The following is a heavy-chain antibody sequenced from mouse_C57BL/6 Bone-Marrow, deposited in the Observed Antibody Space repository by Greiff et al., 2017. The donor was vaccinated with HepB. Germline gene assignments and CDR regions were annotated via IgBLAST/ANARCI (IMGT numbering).Heavy chain of an antibody. Sequence: EVNVVESGGGLVKPGGSLKLSCAASGFTFSDYGMHWVRQAPEKGLEWVAYISSGSSTIYYADTVKGRFTISRDNAKNPLFLQMTSLRSEDTAMYYCARGRGYYSYYFDYWGQGTTLTVSS. CDR2: ISSGSSTI. D-gene: IGHD2-3*01. CDR1: GFTFSDYG. CDR3: ARGRGYYSYYFDY. J-gene: IGHJ2*01. V-gene: IGHV5-17*01.